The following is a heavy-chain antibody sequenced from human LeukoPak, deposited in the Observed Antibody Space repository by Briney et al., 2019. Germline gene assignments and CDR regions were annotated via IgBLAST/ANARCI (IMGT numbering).Heavy chain of an antibody. Sequence: GGSLRLSCAASGFTFSSYAMSWVRQAPGKGLEWVSGISGSGGSTYYADSVKGRFTISRDSSKNTLYLQMNSLRAEDTAVYYCAVAGYSSAFSWFDPWGQGTLVAVSS. CDR1: GFTFSSYA. CDR3: AVAGYSSAFSWFDP. D-gene: IGHD6-19*01. J-gene: IGHJ5*02. CDR2: ISGSGGST. V-gene: IGHV3-23*01.